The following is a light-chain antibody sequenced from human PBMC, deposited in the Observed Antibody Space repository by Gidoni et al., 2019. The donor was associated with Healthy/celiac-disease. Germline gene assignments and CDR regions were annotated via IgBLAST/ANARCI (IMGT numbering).Light chain of an antibody. CDR3: AAWDDSLNGRV. V-gene: IGLV1-44*01. Sequence: PGQRVTISCSGSSSNIGSNTVNWYQQLPGTAPKLLIYSNNQRPSGVPDRFSGSKSGTPASLAISGLQSEDEADYYCAAWDDSLNGRVFGGGTKLTVL. CDR1: SSNIGSNT. CDR2: SNN. J-gene: IGLJ3*02.